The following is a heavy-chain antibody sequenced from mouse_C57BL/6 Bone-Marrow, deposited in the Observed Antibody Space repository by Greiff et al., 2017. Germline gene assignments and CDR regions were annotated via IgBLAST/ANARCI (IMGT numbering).Heavy chain of an antibody. Sequence: VQLVESGAELARPGASVKLSCKASGYTFTSYGISWVKQRTGQGLEWIGEIYPRSGNTYYNEKFKGKATLTADKSSSTAYMELRSLTSEDSAVYFCARWRAYYSNYWFAYWGQGTLVTVSA. V-gene: IGHV1-81*01. CDR2: IYPRSGNT. J-gene: IGHJ3*01. CDR3: ARWRAYYSNYWFAY. CDR1: GYTFTSYG. D-gene: IGHD2-5*01.